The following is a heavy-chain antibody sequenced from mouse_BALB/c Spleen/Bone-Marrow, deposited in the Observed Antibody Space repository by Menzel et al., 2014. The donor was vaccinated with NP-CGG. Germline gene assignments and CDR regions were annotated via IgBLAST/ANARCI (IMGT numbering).Heavy chain of an antibody. V-gene: IGHV14-3*02. Sequence: VQLQQSGAELVKPGASVKLSCTASGFNIKDTYMHWVKQRPEQGLEWIGRIDPANGNTKYDPKFQGKATTTADTSSNTAYLQLSSLTSEDTAVYYCARSYSSSPFDYWGQGTTLTVTS. CDR1: GFNIKDTY. CDR3: ARSYSSSPFDY. D-gene: IGHD1-1*01. J-gene: IGHJ2*01. CDR2: IDPANGNT.